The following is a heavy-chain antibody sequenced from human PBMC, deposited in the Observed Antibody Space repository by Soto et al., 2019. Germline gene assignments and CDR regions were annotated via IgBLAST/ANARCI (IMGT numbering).Heavy chain of an antibody. CDR1: GYTFTSYA. D-gene: IGHD3-10*01. CDR3: ARSPGGPMTPGDY. V-gene: IGHV1-3*05. Sequence: QVQLVQSGAEEKKPGASVKVSFKASGYTFTSYAMHWVRQAPGQRLEWMGWINAGNGNTKYSQKFQGRVTITRDTSASTAYMELSSLRSEDTAVYYCARSPGGPMTPGDYWGQGTLVTVSS. CDR2: INAGNGNT. J-gene: IGHJ4*02.